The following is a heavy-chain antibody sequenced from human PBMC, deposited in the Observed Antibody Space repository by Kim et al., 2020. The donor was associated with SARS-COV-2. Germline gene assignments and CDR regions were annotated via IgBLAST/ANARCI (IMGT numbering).Heavy chain of an antibody. D-gene: IGHD1-7*01. J-gene: IGHJ4*02. CDR1: GFTFSSYE. Sequence: GGSLRLSCAASGFTFSSYEMNWVRQAPGKGLEWVSYISSSGSTIYYADSVKGRFTISRDNAKNSLYLQMNSLRAEDTAVYYCASESWLELRFYWGQGTLVTVSS. CDR3: ASESWLELRFY. CDR2: ISSSGSTI. V-gene: IGHV3-48*03.